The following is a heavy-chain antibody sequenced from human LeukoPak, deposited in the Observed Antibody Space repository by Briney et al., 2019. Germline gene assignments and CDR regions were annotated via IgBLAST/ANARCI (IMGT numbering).Heavy chain of an antibody. Sequence: PGGSLRLSCAASGFTVSSNYMSWVRQAPGKGLEWVSVIYSGGSTYYADSVKGRFTISRDNSKNMLYLQMNSLRAEDTAVYYCARDPPVPYSSSSAGDYWGQGTLVTVSS. J-gene: IGHJ4*02. V-gene: IGHV3-66*02. CDR1: GFTVSSNY. CDR3: ARDPPVPYSSSSAGDY. D-gene: IGHD6-6*01. CDR2: IYSGGST.